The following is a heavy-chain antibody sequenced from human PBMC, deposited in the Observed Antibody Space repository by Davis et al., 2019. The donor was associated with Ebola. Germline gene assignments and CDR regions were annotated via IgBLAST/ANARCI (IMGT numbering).Heavy chain of an antibody. CDR2: ISASGADI. CDR1: GISLTSCA. J-gene: IGHJ4*02. CDR3: AEGGTNNFLGAN. D-gene: IGHD2-8*01. Sequence: PGGSLRLSCVVSGISLTSCAMSWVRQAPGGGLEWVSGISASGADIKYADSVRGRFSISRDDSKNTLYLQMDSLRAEDTAVFYCAEGGTNNFLGANWGQGTLVTVSS. V-gene: IGHV3-23*01.